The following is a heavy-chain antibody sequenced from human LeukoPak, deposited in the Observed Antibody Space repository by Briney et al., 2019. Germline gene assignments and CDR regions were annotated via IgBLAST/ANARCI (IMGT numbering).Heavy chain of an antibody. J-gene: IGHJ4*02. V-gene: IGHV1-46*01. CDR3: ARWPGVRAEQQLAFDY. Sequence: ASVKVSCKASGYTFTSYYMHWVRQAPGQGLEWMGIINPSGGSTSYAQKFQGRVTMTRDTSTSTVYMELSSLRSEDTAVYYCARWPGVRAEQQLAFDYWGQGTLVTVSS. D-gene: IGHD6-13*01. CDR2: INPSGGST. CDR1: GYTFTSYY.